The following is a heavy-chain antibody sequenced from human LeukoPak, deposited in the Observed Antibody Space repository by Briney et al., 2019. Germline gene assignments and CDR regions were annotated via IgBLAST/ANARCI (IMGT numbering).Heavy chain of an antibody. CDR1: GFTFSRSG. CDR2: IRTDGSDK. Sequence: GGSLRLSCVASGFTFSRSGMHWVRQAPGKGLEWVAFIRTDGSDKYYADSVKGRFSISRDNSKNTLYLQMNSLRAEDTAMYYCAKDHAQAMDVWGQGTTVTVPS. J-gene: IGHJ6*02. D-gene: IGHD2-2*01. V-gene: IGHV3-30*02. CDR3: AKDHAQAMDV.